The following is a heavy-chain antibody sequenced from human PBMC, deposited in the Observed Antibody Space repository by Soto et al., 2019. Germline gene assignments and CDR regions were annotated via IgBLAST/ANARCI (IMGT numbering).Heavy chain of an antibody. CDR3: ANPVDIVATRQLDS. Sequence: EVQLLESGGGLVQPGGSLRLSCAASGFTFSSYAMSWVRQAPGKGLEWISAITNSGGSTYYADSVKGRFTISRDNSKNTLYLQMNSLRAEDTAVYYCANPVDIVATRQLDSWGQGTQVTVSS. D-gene: IGHD5-12*01. CDR1: GFTFSSYA. V-gene: IGHV3-23*01. J-gene: IGHJ4*02. CDR2: ITNSGGST.